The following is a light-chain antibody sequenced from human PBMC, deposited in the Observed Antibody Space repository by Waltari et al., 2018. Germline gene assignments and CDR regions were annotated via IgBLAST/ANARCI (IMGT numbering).Light chain of an antibody. CDR2: DVS. CDR1: SRDVGGYHY. Sequence: QSALPQPRSVSGSPGQSVTISCTGTSRDVGGYHYVSWFQQHPGKVPKLLIYDVSEWPSDVPDRFSGSKSANTASLTISGLQTEDEADYYCCSFAGSYTFVFGTGTRVTVL. CDR3: CSFAGSYTFV. J-gene: IGLJ1*01. V-gene: IGLV2-11*01.